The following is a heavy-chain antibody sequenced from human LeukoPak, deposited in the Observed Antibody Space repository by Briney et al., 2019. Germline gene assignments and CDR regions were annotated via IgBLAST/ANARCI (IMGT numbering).Heavy chain of an antibody. J-gene: IGHJ4*02. CDR1: GFTFSSYW. Sequence: GGSLRLSCAASGFTFSSYWMHWVRQAPGKGLVWVSRINSDGSSTSHADSVKGRFTISRDNAKNTLYLQMNSLRAEDTAVYYCARFGVTNAFDYWGQGTLVTVSS. D-gene: IGHD3-10*01. CDR2: INSDGSST. CDR3: ARFGVTNAFDY. V-gene: IGHV3-74*01.